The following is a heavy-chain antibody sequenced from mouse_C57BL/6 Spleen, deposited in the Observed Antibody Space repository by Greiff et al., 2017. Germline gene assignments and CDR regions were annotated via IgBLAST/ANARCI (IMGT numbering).Heavy chain of an antibody. CDR3: TTIYYDYDGAWFAY. CDR2: IDPENGDT. D-gene: IGHD2-4*01. Sequence: EVMLVESGAELVRPGASVKLSCTASGFNIKDDYMHWVKQRPEQGLEWIGWIDPENGDTEYASKFQGKATITADTSSNTAYLQLSSLTSEDTAVYYCTTIYYDYDGAWFAYWGQGTLVTVSA. J-gene: IGHJ3*01. V-gene: IGHV14-4*01. CDR1: GFNIKDDY.